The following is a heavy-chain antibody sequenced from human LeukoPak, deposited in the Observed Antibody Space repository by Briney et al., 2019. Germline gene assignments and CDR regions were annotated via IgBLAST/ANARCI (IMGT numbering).Heavy chain of an antibody. D-gene: IGHD1-1*01. V-gene: IGHV4-4*09. CDR1: GGSISSYY. J-gene: IGHJ6*03. CDR3: ARHPEWNRYYYYYMDV. CDR2: IYTSGST. Sequence: SETLSLTCTVSGGSISSYYWSWIRQPPGKGLGWIGYIYTSGSTNYNPSLKSRVTISVDTSKNQFSLKLSSVTAADTAVYYCARHPEWNRYYYYYMDVWGKGTTVTVSS.